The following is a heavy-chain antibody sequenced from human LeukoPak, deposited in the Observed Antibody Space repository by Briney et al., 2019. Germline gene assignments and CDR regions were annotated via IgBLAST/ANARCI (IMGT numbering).Heavy chain of an antibody. CDR3: ARKALNLGALGY. Sequence: ASVEVSCKASGFTFTSYGFSWVRRAPGQGLEWMGWISTYNGNTIYAEKLQGRVTMTTDTSTSTAYLELRSLRSDDTAVYYCARKALNLGALGYWGQGTLVTVSS. J-gene: IGHJ4*02. D-gene: IGHD3-16*01. CDR1: GFTFTSYG. CDR2: ISTYNGNT. V-gene: IGHV1-18*01.